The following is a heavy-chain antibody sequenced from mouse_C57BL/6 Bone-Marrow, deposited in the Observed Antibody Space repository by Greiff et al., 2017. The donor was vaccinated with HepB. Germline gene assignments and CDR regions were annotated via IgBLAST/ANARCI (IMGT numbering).Heavy chain of an antibody. CDR2: ISGGGGNT. V-gene: IGHV5-9*01. D-gene: IGHD1-1*01. CDR3: ARRGSSYGAMDY. Sequence: EVMLVESGGGLVKPGGSLKLSCAASGFTFSSYTMSWVRQTPEKRLEWVATISGGGGNTYYPDSVKGRFTISRDNAKNTLYLQMSSLRSEDTALYYCARRGSSYGAMDYWGQGTSVTVSS. J-gene: IGHJ4*01. CDR1: GFTFSSYT.